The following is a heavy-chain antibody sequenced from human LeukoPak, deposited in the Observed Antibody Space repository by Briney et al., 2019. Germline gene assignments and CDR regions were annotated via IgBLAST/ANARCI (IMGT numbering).Heavy chain of an antibody. J-gene: IGHJ4*02. V-gene: IGHV3-23*01. CDR1: GFTFGFYA. D-gene: IGHD6-19*01. Sequence: GGSLRLSCAASGFTFGFYAMSWVRQAPGKGLEWVSTISDSGDNTYYAESVKGRFTISRDNSKNTVYLQLNSLRAEDTAVYYCAKTTTGYSSGRFPGWPVDYWGQGTLVTVSS. CDR3: AKTTTGYSSGRFPGWPVDY. CDR2: ISDSGDNT.